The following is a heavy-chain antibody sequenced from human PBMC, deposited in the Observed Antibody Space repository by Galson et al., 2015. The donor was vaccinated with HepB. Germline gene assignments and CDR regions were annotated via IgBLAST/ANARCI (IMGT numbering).Heavy chain of an antibody. V-gene: IGHV4-59*08. CDR2: IYYSGST. Sequence: SETLSLTCTVSGGSISSYYWSWIRQPPGKGLEWIGYIYYSGSTNYNPSLKSRVTISVDTSKNQFSLKLSSVTAADTAVYYCARLRSAAGFLAFDAFDIWGQGTMVTVSS. CDR3: ARLRSAAGFLAFDAFDI. J-gene: IGHJ3*02. CDR1: GGSISSYY. D-gene: IGHD6-13*01.